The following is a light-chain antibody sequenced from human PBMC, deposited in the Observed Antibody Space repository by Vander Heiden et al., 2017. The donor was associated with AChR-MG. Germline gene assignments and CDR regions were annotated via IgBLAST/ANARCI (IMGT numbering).Light chain of an antibody. CDR2: GKS. Sequence: QSVLTQPPSVYGAPGHRVTISCTGSSSNIGAGYDVHWYQQLPVTDPKLLIYGKSNRPSGVPDRFSGSKSGTTASLAITGLQEEDEADYYCQSYDSSLSGWVFGGGTKLTVL. CDR1: SSNIGAGYD. CDR3: QSYDSSLSGWV. J-gene: IGLJ3*02. V-gene: IGLV1-40*01.